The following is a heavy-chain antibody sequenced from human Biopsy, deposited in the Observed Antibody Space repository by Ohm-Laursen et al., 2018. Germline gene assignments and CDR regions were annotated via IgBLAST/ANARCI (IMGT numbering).Heavy chain of an antibody. CDR1: GTSLSNFY. Sequence: SQTLSLTCTVSGTSLSNFYWSWIRQPAGKGLEWIGRIFPTGITNYNPSLKSRVTISVDTSKNQFSLKLSSVTAADTAVYYCARLGSGDYFPTFFDFWGQGALVTVSS. D-gene: IGHD5-12*01. CDR2: IFPTGIT. J-gene: IGHJ4*02. V-gene: IGHV4-4*07. CDR3: ARLGSGDYFPTFFDF.